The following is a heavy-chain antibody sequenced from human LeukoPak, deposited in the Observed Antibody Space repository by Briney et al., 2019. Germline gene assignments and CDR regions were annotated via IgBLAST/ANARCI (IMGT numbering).Heavy chain of an antibody. D-gene: IGHD6-19*01. V-gene: IGHV1-2*02. CDR1: GYTFTGYY. CDR2: INPNSGGT. J-gene: IGHJ6*02. CDR3: ARDEGQWLGGYYYGMDV. Sequence: GASVTVSCKASGYTFTGYYMHWVRQAPGQGLEWMGWINPNSGGTNYAQKFQGRVTMTRNTSISTAYMELSRLRSDDTAVYYCARDEGQWLGGYYYGMDVWGQGTTVTVSS.